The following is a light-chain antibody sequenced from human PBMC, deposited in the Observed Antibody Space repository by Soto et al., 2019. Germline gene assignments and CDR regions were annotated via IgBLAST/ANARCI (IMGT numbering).Light chain of an antibody. CDR2: GNN. CDR1: GYD. J-gene: IGLJ3*02. Sequence: QAVVTQPPSVSGAPGQRVTISCIGRGYDVHWYQQLPGTAPKVLIYGNNNRPSGVPDRFSGSKSGTSASLAITGLQAEDEADYYCQSYDSSLSGWVFGGGTKVTVL. V-gene: IGLV1-40*01. CDR3: QSYDSSLSGWV.